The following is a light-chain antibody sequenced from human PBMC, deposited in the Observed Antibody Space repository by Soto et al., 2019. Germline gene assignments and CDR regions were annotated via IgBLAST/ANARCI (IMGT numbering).Light chain of an antibody. CDR3: CSYAGSSTFNV. Sequence: QSVLTQPASVSGSPGQSITISCTGTSSDVGSYNLVSWYQQHPGKAPKLMIYEGSKRPSVVSNRFSGSKSANTASLTISGLPDEDEADYYCCSYAGSSTFNVFGTGTKLTVL. J-gene: IGLJ1*01. V-gene: IGLV2-23*01. CDR1: SSDVGSYNL. CDR2: EGS.